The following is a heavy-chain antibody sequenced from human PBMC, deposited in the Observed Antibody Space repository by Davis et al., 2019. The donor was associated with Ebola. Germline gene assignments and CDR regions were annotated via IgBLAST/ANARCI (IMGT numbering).Heavy chain of an antibody. V-gene: IGHV4-34*01. Sequence: MPGGSLRLSCAVYGGSFSGYYWSWIRQPPGKGLEWMGEINHSGSTNYNPSLTSRVTISVDTSKNQFSLKLSSVTAADTAVYYCARTVGAGSYFDYWGQGTLVTVSS. D-gene: IGHD1-26*01. CDR3: ARTVGAGSYFDY. J-gene: IGHJ4*02. CDR2: INHSGST. CDR1: GGSFSGYY.